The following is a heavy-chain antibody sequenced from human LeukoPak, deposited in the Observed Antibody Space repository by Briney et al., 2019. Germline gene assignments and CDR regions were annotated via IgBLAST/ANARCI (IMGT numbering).Heavy chain of an antibody. D-gene: IGHD6-19*01. CDR2: TFFRSKWYN. Sequence: SQTLSLTCAISGDSVSSNSAAWNWIRQSPSRGLEWLGRTFFRSKWYNDYALSVKSRITINPDSSENQFSLQLNSVTPEDTAVYYCAREEWQWLTIDYWGQGTLVTVSS. CDR3: AREEWQWLTIDY. J-gene: IGHJ4*02. CDR1: GDSVSSNSAA. V-gene: IGHV6-1*01.